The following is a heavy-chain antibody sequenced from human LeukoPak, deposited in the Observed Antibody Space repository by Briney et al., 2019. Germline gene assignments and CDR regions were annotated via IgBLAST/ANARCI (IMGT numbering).Heavy chain of an antibody. V-gene: IGHV3-74*01. CDR2: IKGDGSIR. D-gene: IGHD2-8*02. CDR3: ARDNYWSVMDV. CDR1: GFTFGNHW. J-gene: IGHJ6*02. Sequence: PGGSLRLSCAGFGFTFGNHWMHWARQTPGKGLVWVSRIKGDGSIRGYADSVKGRFTISRDNAKNTLSLQLNSLRAEDTAVYYCARDNYWSVMDVWGQGTTVTVSS.